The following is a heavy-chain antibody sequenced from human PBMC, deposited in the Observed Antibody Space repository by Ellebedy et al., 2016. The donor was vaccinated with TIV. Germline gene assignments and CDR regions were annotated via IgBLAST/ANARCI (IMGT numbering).Heavy chain of an antibody. Sequence: PGGSLRLSCAASGFTVSSNYMSWVRQAPGKGLEWVSVIYSGGSTYYADSVKGRFTISRDNSKNTLYLQMNSLRVEDTAVYYCARARDLNFFIDYWGQGTLVTVSS. CDR3: ARARDLNFFIDY. CDR2: IYSGGST. CDR1: GFTVSSNY. V-gene: IGHV3-53*01. J-gene: IGHJ4*02. D-gene: IGHD1-7*01.